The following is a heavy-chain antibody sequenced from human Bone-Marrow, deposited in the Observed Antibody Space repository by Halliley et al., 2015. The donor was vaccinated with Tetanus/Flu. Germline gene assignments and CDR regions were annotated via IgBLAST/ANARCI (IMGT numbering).Heavy chain of an antibody. CDR1: GGSIRRYY. CDR3: ARGGQVGSGAFDY. Sequence: TLSLTCTVSGGSIRRYYWSWIRQSPGKGLEWIGYIYYSGSTNYNPSLKSRVTISVDTSKNQFSLKLSSVTAADTAVYYCARGGQVGSGAFDYWGQGTLVTVSS. V-gene: IGHV4-59*01. J-gene: IGHJ4*02. CDR2: IYYSGST. D-gene: IGHD1-26*01.